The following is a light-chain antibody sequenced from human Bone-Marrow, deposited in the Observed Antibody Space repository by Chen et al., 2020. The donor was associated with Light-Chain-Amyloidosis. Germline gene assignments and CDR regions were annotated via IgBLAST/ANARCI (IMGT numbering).Light chain of an antibody. V-gene: IGKV3-20*01. CDR1: QTISSKY. CDR3: QQYGTSPLT. Sequence: DIVITQSPGTLSLSPGEGANLSCRASQTISSKYLTWYQQKVGQAPRRLIYGSASRATGIPDRFTGSGSGTDFSLTINRLEPEEFAMYYCQQYGTSPLTFGGGTKVEIK. J-gene: IGKJ4*01. CDR2: GSA.